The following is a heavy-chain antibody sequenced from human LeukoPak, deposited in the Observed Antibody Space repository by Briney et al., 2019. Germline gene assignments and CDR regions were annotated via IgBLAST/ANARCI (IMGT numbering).Heavy chain of an antibody. CDR2: INPNSGGT. CDR1: GYTFTGYY. D-gene: IGHD3-3*01. CDR3: ARGPLGSYYDFWSGYYTGNLIDY. Sequence: ASVKVSCKASGYTFTGYYMHWVRQAPGQGLEWMGRINPNSGGTNYAQKFQGRVTMTRDTSISTAYMELSRLRSEDTAVYYCARGPLGSYYDFWSGYYTGNLIDYWGQGTLVTVSS. V-gene: IGHV1-2*06. J-gene: IGHJ4*02.